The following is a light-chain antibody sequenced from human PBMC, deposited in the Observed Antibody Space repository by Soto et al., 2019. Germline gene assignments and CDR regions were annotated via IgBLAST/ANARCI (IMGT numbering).Light chain of an antibody. Sequence: QSALTQPASVSGSPGQSITISCTGTSSDVGGYNYVSWYQQHPGKAPKLMIFDVSNRPSGVSNRFSGSKSGNTASLTISGLQAEDEADYYCCSYTRTSTYVFGTGTKLTGL. J-gene: IGLJ1*01. CDR2: DVS. V-gene: IGLV2-14*01. CDR1: SSDVGGYNY. CDR3: CSYTRTSTYV.